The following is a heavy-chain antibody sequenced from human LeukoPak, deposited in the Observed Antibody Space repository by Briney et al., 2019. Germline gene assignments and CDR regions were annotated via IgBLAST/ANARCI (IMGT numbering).Heavy chain of an antibody. Sequence: GWIHPNSVVTNYAQKFQGRVTMTRDTSITTAYMDLTSLPSDDTAVYYCATWGISSTGRFDYWGQGTLVTVS. V-gene: IGHV1-2*02. CDR2: IHPNSVVT. J-gene: IGHJ4*02. CDR3: ATWGISSTGRFDY. D-gene: IGHD6-13*01.